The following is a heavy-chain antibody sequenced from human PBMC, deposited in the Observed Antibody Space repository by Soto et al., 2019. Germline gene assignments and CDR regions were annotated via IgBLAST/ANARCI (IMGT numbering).Heavy chain of an antibody. CDR3: ARDMVRGGGYFDY. Sequence: EVQLVESGGGLIQPGGSLRLSCAASGFTVSSNYMSWVRQAPGKGLEWVSVIYSGGSTYYADSVKGRFTISRDNSKNTLYLQMNSLRAEDTAVYYCARDMVRGGGYFDYWGQGTLVTVSS. V-gene: IGHV3-53*01. CDR2: IYSGGST. CDR1: GFTVSSNY. J-gene: IGHJ4*02. D-gene: IGHD3-10*01.